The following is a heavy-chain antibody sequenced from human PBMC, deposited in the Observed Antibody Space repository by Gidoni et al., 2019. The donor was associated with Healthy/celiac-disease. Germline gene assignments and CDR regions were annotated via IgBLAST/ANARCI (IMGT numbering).Heavy chain of an antibody. Sequence: QVQLVQSGAEVKKPGASVKVSCKASGYTFTSYGISWVRQAHGQGLEWMGWISAYNGNTNYAQKLQGRVTMTTDTSTSTAYMELRSLRSDDTAVYYCARDSGSQTKFWSGYYPLLTGYYYGMDVWGQGTTVTVSS. J-gene: IGHJ6*02. CDR1: GYTFTSYG. D-gene: IGHD3-3*01. CDR2: ISAYNGNT. V-gene: IGHV1-18*01. CDR3: ARDSGSQTKFWSGYYPLLTGYYYGMDV.